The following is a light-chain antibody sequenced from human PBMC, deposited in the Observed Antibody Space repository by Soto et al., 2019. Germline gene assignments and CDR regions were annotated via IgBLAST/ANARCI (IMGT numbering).Light chain of an antibody. Sequence: ESVLTQSPGTLSLSPGERATLSCRASQSVSSSYLAWYQQKPGQAPRLLIYGASRRATGIPDRFSGSGSGTDFTLTISRLEPEDFAVYYCQQYGSSPPLFTFGPGTKVDIK. CDR1: QSVSSSY. CDR3: QQYGSSPPLFT. J-gene: IGKJ3*01. V-gene: IGKV3-20*01. CDR2: GAS.